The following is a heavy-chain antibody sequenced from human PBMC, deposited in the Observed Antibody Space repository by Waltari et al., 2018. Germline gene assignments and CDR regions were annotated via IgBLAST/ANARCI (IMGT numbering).Heavy chain of an antibody. CDR1: GGSISSYY. J-gene: IGHJ3*02. CDR2: IYYSGST. CDR3: ARQYCSGGSCSVATFDI. D-gene: IGHD2-15*01. V-gene: IGHV4-59*05. Sequence: QVQLQESGPGLVKPSETLSLTCTVSGGSISSYYWSWIRQPPGKGLEWIGSIYYSGSTYYNPSLKSRVTISVDTSKNQFSLKLSSVTAADTAVYYCARQYCSGGSCSVATFDIWGQGTMVTVSS.